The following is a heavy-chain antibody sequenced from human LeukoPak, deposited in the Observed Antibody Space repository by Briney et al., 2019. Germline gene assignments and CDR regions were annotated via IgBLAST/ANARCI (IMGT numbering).Heavy chain of an antibody. V-gene: IGHV3-21*01. J-gene: IGHJ6*02. CDR1: GFTFSSYS. D-gene: IGHD2-15*01. CDR3: ARPSGYCSGGSCYSSDYYYGMDV. Sequence: PGGSLRLSCAASGFTFSSYSMNWVRQAPGKGLEWVSSISSSSYIYYADSVKGRFTISRDNAKNSLYLQMNSLRAEDTAVYYCARPSGYCSGGSCYSSDYYYGMDVWGQGTTVTVSS. CDR2: ISSSSYI.